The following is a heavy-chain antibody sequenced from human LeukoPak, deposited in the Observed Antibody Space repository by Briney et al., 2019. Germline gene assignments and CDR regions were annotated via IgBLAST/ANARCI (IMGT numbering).Heavy chain of an antibody. J-gene: IGHJ4*02. CDR1: GYSFTSNY. CDR3: ARDQEAFDY. Sequence: ASVKVSCKASGYSFTSNYIHWVRQAPGQGLEWMGMIYPRDGSTSYAQKFQGRVTVTRDTSTSTVHMELSGLRSEDTAVYYCARDQEAFDYWGQGTLVTVSS. V-gene: IGHV1-46*01. CDR2: IYPRDGST.